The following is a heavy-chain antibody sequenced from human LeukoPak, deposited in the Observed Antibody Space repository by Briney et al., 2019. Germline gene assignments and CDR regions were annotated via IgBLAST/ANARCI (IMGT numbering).Heavy chain of an antibody. CDR3: AKDPAARLPYYFDY. CDR2: INGGGDYI. J-gene: IGHJ4*02. D-gene: IGHD4-11*01. Sequence: GGSLRLSCAASGFTFSNYAMSWVRQAPGKGLEWVSTINGGGDYIYYADSVKGRFTISRDNSKDTLYLQMNTLRAEDTAIYYCAKDPAARLPYYFDYWGQGTLVTVSS. V-gene: IGHV3-23*01. CDR1: GFTFSNYA.